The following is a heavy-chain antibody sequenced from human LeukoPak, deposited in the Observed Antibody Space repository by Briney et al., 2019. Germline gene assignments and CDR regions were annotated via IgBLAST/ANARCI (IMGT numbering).Heavy chain of an antibody. J-gene: IGHJ4*02. D-gene: IGHD2-2*01. CDR3: ARDRDPIVVVPAALPAY. V-gene: IGHV1-18*01. Sequence: ASVKVSCKASGYTFTSYGISWVRQAPGQGLEWMGWISAYNGNTNYAQKLQGRVTMTTDTSTSTAYMELRSLRSDDTAVYYCARDRDPIVVVPAALPAYGGQGTLVTVSS. CDR2: ISAYNGNT. CDR1: GYTFTSYG.